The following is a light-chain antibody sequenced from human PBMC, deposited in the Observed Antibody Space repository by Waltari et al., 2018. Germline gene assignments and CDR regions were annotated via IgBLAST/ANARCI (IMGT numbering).Light chain of an antibody. CDR2: SAS. CDR3: QQYNSFPYT. CDR1: QGISNY. V-gene: IGKV1-9*01. J-gene: IGKJ2*01. Sequence: DIQLTQSPSFLSASVRDRVTITCRASQGISNYLAWYQQKPGKAPKLLIYSASTLQSGVPSRFSGSGSGTEFSLTISSLQPDDFATYYCQQYNSFPYTFGQGTKLEIK.